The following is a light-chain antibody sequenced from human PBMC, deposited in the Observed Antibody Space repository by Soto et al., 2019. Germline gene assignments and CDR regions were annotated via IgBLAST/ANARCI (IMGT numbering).Light chain of an antibody. CDR2: EVS. CDR3: SSYTTGSTLYV. V-gene: IGLV2-14*01. Sequence: QSALTQPASVSGSPGQSITISCTGSSNDIGAYKYVSWYQQYPGKAPKLIIFEVSNRPSGVSTRFSGSKSGNTASLTIAGLQADDEADYHCSSYTTGSTLYVFGGGTKLTVL. CDR1: SNDIGAYKY. J-gene: IGLJ1*01.